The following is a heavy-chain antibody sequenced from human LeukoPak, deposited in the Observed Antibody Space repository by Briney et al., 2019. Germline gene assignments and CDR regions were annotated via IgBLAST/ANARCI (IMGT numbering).Heavy chain of an antibody. CDR1: GYTFNSYY. J-gene: IGHJ4*02. D-gene: IGHD4-17*01. CDR2: INPSGGST. V-gene: IGHV1-46*02. Sequence: ASVKVSRKTSGYTFNSYYIKWVRQAPGQGLEWMGIINPSGGSTSYAQKFQGRVTMTRDTSTSTVYMELSSLRSEDTAVYYCARSRDYGDYFDYWGQGTLVTVST. CDR3: ARSRDYGDYFDY.